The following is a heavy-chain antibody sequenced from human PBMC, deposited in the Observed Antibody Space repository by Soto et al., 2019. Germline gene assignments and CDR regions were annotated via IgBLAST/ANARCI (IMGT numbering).Heavy chain of an antibody. CDR2: IYHSGST. V-gene: IGHV4-30-2*01. J-gene: IGHJ5*02. Sequence: SQTLSLACAFSGGPISSGGYSWSWIRQPPGKGLEWIGYIYHSGSTYYNPALKSRVTISVDRSKNQFSLKLSSVTAEDTAAYSSAISRYIVVVPSAIDWFDPWGQGTLVTVSS. CDR1: GGPISSGGYS. CDR3: AISRYIVVVPSAIDWFDP. D-gene: IGHD2-2*02.